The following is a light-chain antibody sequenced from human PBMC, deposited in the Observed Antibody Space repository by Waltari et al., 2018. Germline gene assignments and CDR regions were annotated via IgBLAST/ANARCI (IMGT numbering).Light chain of an antibody. Sequence: QSALTQPASVSGSPGQSITISCTGTSSDVGGYKYVSWYQQHPGKAPKLMIYDVSERPSGVSNRFSGSKPANTASLTIAGLQAEDEADYYCCSYAGSGTYVFGTGTKVTVL. J-gene: IGLJ1*01. CDR3: CSYAGSGTYV. CDR2: DVS. V-gene: IGLV2-23*02. CDR1: SSDVGGYKY.